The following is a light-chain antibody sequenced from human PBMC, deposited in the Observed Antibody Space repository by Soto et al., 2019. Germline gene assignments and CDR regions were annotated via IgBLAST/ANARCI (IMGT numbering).Light chain of an antibody. CDR3: AAWDDSLNEVV. Sequence: LTQPPSASGTPGQRVTISCSGSSSNIGSNTVNWYQQLPGTAPKLLIYSNNQRPSGVPDRFSGSKSGTSASLAISGLQSEDEADYYCAAWDDSLNEVVFGGGTKLTVL. J-gene: IGLJ2*01. CDR2: SNN. V-gene: IGLV1-44*01. CDR1: SSNIGSNT.